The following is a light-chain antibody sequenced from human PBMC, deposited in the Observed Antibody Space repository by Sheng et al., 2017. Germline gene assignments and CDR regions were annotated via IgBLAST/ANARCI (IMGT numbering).Light chain of an antibody. CDR1: QSVSSSY. Sequence: EIVLTQSPGTLSLSPGERATLSCRASQSVSSSYLAWYQQKPGQAPRLLIYGASTRATGIPARFSGSGSGTEFTLTISRLEPEDFAVYYCQQYGSSPAYTFGQGTKLEIK. V-gene: IGKV3-20*01. CDR3: QQYGSSPAYT. CDR2: GAS. J-gene: IGKJ2*01.